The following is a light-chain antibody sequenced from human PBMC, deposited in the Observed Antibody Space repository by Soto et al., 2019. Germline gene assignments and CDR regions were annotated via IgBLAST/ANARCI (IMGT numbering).Light chain of an antibody. V-gene: IGLV1-44*01. CDR1: TSNIGSKA. CDR3: AAWDDSLNGWV. Sequence: QSVLIQPPSASGTPGPWVSISCSGSTSNIGSKAVNWYQQVPGTAPKLLIYANNQRPSGVPDRFSASKSGTSASLAISGLQSEDEADYYCAAWDDSLNGWVFGGGTKLTVL. J-gene: IGLJ3*02. CDR2: ANN.